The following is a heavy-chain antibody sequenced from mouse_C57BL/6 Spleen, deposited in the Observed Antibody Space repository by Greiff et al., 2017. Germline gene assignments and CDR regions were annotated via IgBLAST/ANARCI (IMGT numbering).Heavy chain of an antibody. CDR3: ARGGDYPFYAMDY. CDR2: INYDGSST. J-gene: IGHJ4*01. Sequence: EVMLVESEGGLVQPGSSMKLSCTASGFTFSDYYMAWVRQVPEKGLEWVANINYDGSSTYYLDSLKSRFIISRDNAKNIPYLQMSSLKTEDTATYYCARGGDYPFYAMDYWGQGTSVTVSS. D-gene: IGHD2-4*01. V-gene: IGHV5-16*01. CDR1: GFTFSDYY.